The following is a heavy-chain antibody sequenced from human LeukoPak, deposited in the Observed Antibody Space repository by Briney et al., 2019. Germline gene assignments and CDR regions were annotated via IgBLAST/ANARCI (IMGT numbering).Heavy chain of an antibody. D-gene: IGHD6-19*01. Sequence: PGGSLRLSCAASGFTFSSYEMNWVRQAPGKGLEWVSYISSRGTTTYYADSVKGRFTISRDDAKNSLYLHMNSLRVEDTAVYYCARGDGSGWPLDKWGQGTLVTVSS. J-gene: IGHJ4*02. V-gene: IGHV3-48*03. CDR3: ARGDGSGWPLDK. CDR1: GFTFSSYE. CDR2: ISSRGTTT.